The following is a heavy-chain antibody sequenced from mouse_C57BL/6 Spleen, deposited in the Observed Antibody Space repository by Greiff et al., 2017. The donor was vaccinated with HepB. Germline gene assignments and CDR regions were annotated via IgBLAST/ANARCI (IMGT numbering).Heavy chain of an antibody. J-gene: IGHJ4*01. D-gene: IGHD3-2*02. Sequence: VQLQQSGAELVKPGASVKISCKASGYAFSSYWMNWVKQRPGKGLEWIGQIYPGDGDTNYNGKFKGKATLTADKSSSTAYMQLSSLTSEDSAVYCWATDSSGYNAMDYWGQGTSVTVSS. CDR1: GYAFSSYW. CDR3: ATDSSGYNAMDY. V-gene: IGHV1-80*01. CDR2: IYPGDGDT.